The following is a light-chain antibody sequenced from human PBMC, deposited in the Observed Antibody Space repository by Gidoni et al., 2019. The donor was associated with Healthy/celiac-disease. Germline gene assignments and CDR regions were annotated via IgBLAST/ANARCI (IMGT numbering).Light chain of an antibody. Sequence: EIVMTPSPATLPVSPGERATLSCRASQSVSSNLAWYQQKPGQAPRLLIYGASTRATGIPARFSGSGSGTEFTLTISSLQSEDFAVYYCQQYNNWPSWTFGQGTKVEIK. CDR3: QQYNNWPSWT. CDR2: GAS. CDR1: QSVSSN. J-gene: IGKJ1*01. V-gene: IGKV3-15*01.